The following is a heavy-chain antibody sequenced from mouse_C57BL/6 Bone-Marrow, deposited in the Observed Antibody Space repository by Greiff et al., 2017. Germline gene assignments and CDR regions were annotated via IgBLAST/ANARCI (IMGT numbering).Heavy chain of an antibody. Sequence: EVQLQQSGPVLVKPGASVKMSCKASGYTFTDYYMNWVKQSPGKSLEWIGVINPYNGGTSYNQKFKGKATLTVDKSSSTAYMELNSLTSEDSAVYYCARGYYAMDYRGQGTSVNVSS. CDR3: ARGYYAMDY. CDR1: GYTFTDYY. J-gene: IGHJ4*01. CDR2: INPYNGGT. V-gene: IGHV1-19*01.